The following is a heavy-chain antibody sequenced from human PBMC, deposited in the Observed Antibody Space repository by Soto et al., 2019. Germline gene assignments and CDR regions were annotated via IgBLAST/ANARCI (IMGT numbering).Heavy chain of an antibody. CDR3: ARSSQSTVSTLDY. D-gene: IGHD4-17*01. J-gene: IGHJ4*02. CDR2: IYYSGST. V-gene: IGHV4-31*03. Sequence: PSGTLSLTCTVSGRSISSGGYYWSWTRQHPGKGLEWIGYIYYSGSTYYNPSLKSRVTISVDTSKNQFSLKLSSVTAADSAVYYCARSSQSTVSTLDYWGQGTLVTVSS. CDR1: GRSISSGGYY.